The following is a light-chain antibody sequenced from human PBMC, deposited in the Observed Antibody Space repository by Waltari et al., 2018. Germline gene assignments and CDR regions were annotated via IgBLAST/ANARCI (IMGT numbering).Light chain of an antibody. Sequence: EIVLTQSPGTLSLSPGERATLSCRASQSVSSSYLAWYQQNPGQAPRLLIYGAPSRATGIPDSFSGSGSGTEFTLTISRLEPEDFAVYDCQQYGSSLLTFGGGTKVAIK. V-gene: IGKV3-20*01. CDR1: QSVSSSY. J-gene: IGKJ4*02. CDR2: GAP. CDR3: QQYGSSLLT.